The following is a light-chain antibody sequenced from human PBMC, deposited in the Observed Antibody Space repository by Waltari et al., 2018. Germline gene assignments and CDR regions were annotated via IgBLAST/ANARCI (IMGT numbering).Light chain of an antibody. CDR1: QSVASN. Sequence: EIVMTQSPATLSVSPGDRATLSCRASQSVASNLAWYQQKPGQAPRLLIYGASNGATGIPVRFSGSGSGTDFTLTISSLQSEDFAVYYCQQYNDWPFTFGPGTKVDFK. CDR3: QQYNDWPFT. J-gene: IGKJ3*01. V-gene: IGKV3-15*01. CDR2: GAS.